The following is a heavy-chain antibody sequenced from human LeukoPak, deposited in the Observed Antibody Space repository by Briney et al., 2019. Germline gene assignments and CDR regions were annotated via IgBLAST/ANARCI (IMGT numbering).Heavy chain of an antibody. CDR3: AASSGYSYYYYGMDV. CDR1: GFTFTSSA. J-gene: IGHJ6*04. CDR2: IVVGSGNT. D-gene: IGHD5-18*01. Sequence: TSVKVSCKASGFTFTSSAVQWVRQARGQRLEWIGWIVVGSGNTNYAQKFLERVTITRDMSTSTAYMELSSLRSEDTAVYYCAASSGYSYYYYGMDVWGKGTTVTVSS. V-gene: IGHV1-58*01.